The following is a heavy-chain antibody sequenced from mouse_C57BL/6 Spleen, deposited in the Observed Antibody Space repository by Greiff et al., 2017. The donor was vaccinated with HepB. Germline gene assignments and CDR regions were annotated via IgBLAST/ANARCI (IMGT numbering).Heavy chain of an antibody. D-gene: IGHD4-1*01. CDR3: AKMRAGTSGYFDV. V-gene: IGHV1-7*01. J-gene: IGHJ1*03. CDR2: INPSSGYT. Sequence: VQLQQSGAELAKPGASVKLSCKASGYTFTSYWMHWVKQRPGQGLEWIGYINPSSGYTKYNQKFKDKATLTADKSSSTAYMQLSSLTYEDPAVYYCAKMRAGTSGYFDVWGTGTTVTVSS. CDR1: GYTFTSYW.